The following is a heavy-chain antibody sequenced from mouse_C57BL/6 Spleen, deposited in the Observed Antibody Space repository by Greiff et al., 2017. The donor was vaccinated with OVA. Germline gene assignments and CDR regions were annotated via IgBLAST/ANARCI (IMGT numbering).Heavy chain of an antibody. CDR1: GYTFTTYP. V-gene: IGHV1-47*01. J-gene: IGHJ3*01. CDR2: FHPYNDDT. CDR3: ARGYYGSSPLFAY. Sequence: VQLQQSGAELVKPGASVKMSCKASGYTFTTYPIEWMKQNHGKSLEWIGNFHPYNDDTKYNEKFKGKATLTVEKSSSTVYLELSRLTSDASAVYYCARGYYGSSPLFAYWGQGTLVTVSA. D-gene: IGHD1-1*01.